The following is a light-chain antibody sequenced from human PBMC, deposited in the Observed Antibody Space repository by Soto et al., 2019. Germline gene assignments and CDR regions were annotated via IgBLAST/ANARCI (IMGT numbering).Light chain of an antibody. V-gene: IGKV3-11*01. CDR3: QQRSEWTWT. CDR2: GVY. J-gene: IGKJ1*01. CDR1: QSLSNNIY. Sequence: VLTQSPGPLSLSTGERATCSCMASQSLSNNIYLALYQQKPGQAPMLLIDGVYNRATGIPARFSGGGSGTDFTLTISNPVPEDFAVYHWQQRSEWTWTLGLGSEVAI.